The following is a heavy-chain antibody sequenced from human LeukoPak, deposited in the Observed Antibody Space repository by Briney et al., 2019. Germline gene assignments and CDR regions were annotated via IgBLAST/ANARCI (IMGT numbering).Heavy chain of an antibody. V-gene: IGHV1-46*01. CDR3: ARDLEVAVAGTNNQSHGY. J-gene: IGHJ4*02. D-gene: IGHD6-19*01. CDR2: INPSGGST. CDR1: GYTFTSYY. Sequence: GASVKVSCKTSGYTFTSYYMHWVRQAPGQGLEWMGIINPSGGSTSYAQKFQGRVTMTRDMSTSTVYMELSSLRSEDTAVYYCARDLEVAVAGTNNQSHGYWGQGTLVTVSS.